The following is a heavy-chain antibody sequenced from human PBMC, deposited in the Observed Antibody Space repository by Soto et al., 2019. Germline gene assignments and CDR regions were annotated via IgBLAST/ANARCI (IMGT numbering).Heavy chain of an antibody. V-gene: IGHV4-31*03. D-gene: IGHD1-7*01. J-gene: IGHJ3*02. CDR3: ARAVSNWNYVGAFDI. CDR1: GGSISSGGYY. Sequence: SETLSLTCTVSGGSISSGGYYWSWIRQHPGKGLEWIGYIYYSGSTYYNPSLKSRVTISVDTSKNQFSLKLSSVTAADTAVYYCARAVSNWNYVGAFDIWGQGTMVTVSS. CDR2: IYYSGST.